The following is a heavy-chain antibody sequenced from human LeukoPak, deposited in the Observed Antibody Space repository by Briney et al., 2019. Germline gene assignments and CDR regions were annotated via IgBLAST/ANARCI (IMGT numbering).Heavy chain of an antibody. J-gene: IGHJ4*02. Sequence: SETLSLTCTVSGGSISSHYWAWLRQPPGKGLEWIGWMFFTGDTNYNPSLKSRVTISADKSRNQFSLKLISVTAADTAVYFCATGENGHGYGKYWGQGILVTVFS. D-gene: IGHD3-22*01. V-gene: IGHV4-59*11. CDR3: ATGENGHGYGKY. CDR1: GGSISSHY. CDR2: MFFTGDT.